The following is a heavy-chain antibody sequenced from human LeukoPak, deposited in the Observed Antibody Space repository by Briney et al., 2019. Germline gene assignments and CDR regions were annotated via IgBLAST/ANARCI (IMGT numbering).Heavy chain of an antibody. V-gene: IGHV5-51*01. D-gene: IGHD4-17*01. CDR3: ACRGAYGDYSRFNM. J-gene: IGHJ3*02. CDR1: GYSFGRHW. CDR2: IDPGDSET. Sequence: GESLKISCKGSGYSFGRHWIGWVRQMPGKGLEWMGIIDPGDSETRYSPSFQGHVTISVDKFINTAYVQWNSLKASDTATYFCACRGAYGDYSRFNMWGQGTMVTVSS.